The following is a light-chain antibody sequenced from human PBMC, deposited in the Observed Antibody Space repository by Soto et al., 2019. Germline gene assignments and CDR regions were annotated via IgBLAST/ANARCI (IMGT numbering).Light chain of an antibody. CDR2: STN. CDR1: TGAVTSAFY. V-gene: IGLV7-43*01. Sequence: QVVVTQEPSLTVSPGGTVTLTCASSTGAVTSAFYPNWFQQKPGQVPRPLIHSTNNKHSWTPARFSGSLLGGRAALTLSGVQPEDEADYYCLLYFRGAWVFGGGTKVTVL. CDR3: LLYFRGAWV. J-gene: IGLJ3*02.